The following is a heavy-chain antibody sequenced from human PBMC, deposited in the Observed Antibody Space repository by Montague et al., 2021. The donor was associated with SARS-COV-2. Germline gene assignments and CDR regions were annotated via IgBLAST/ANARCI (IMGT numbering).Heavy chain of an antibody. CDR2: IYYSGST. V-gene: IGHV4-59*01. CDR1: GGSISSYY. J-gene: IGHJ6*03. Sequence: SETLSLTCTVSGGSISSYYWSWIRQPPGKGLEWIGYIYYSGSTKYNPSLKSRVTISADTSKNQFSLKLSSVTAADTAVYYCARGIFTILLNPAHYYMDVWGKGTTVTVSS. D-gene: IGHD3-3*01. CDR3: ARGIFTILLNPAHYYMDV.